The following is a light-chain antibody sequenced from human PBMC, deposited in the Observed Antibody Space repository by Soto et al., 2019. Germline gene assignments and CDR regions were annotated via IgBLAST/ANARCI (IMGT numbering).Light chain of an antibody. Sequence: QSVLTQPASVSGSPGQSITISCTGTSSDVGSYNLVSWYQQHPGKAPKLMIYEVSKRPSGVSNCFSGSKSGNTASLTISGLQAEDEADYYCCSYAGSSTFLFGGGTKLTVL. J-gene: IGLJ2*01. V-gene: IGLV2-23*02. CDR3: CSYAGSSTFL. CDR2: EVS. CDR1: SSDVGSYNL.